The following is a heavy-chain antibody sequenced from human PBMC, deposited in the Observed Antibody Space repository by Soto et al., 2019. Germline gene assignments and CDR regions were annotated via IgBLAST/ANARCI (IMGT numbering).Heavy chain of an antibody. J-gene: IGHJ4*02. CDR2: ISSSSSYI. CDR1: GFAFSSYS. D-gene: IGHD6-19*01. CDR3: ARGGVAVAGTEYFDY. V-gene: IGHV3-21*01. Sequence: GGSLRLSCAASGFAFSSYSMNWVRQAPGKGLEWVSSISSSSSYIYYADSVKGRFTISRDNAKNSLYLQMNSLRAEDTAVYYCARGGVAVAGTEYFDYWGQGTLVTVSS.